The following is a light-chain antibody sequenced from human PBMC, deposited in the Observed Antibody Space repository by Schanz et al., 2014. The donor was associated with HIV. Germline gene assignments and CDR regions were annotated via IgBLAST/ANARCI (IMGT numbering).Light chain of an antibody. CDR1: QSVSSN. Sequence: EIVVTQSPATLSVSPGERATLSCRASQSVSSNLAWYQQRPGQAPRLLIYGATSRATGIPGRFSGSGSGTDFTLTINSLEPDDFATYYCQQYNSYSWTFGQGTKVEIK. CDR3: QQYNSYSWT. V-gene: IGKV3D-15*01. J-gene: IGKJ1*01. CDR2: GAT.